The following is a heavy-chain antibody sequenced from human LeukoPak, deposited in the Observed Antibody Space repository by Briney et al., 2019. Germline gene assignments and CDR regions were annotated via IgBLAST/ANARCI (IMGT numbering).Heavy chain of an antibody. CDR2: INHSGST. V-gene: IGHV4-34*01. CDR3: ARFKRTYYYDSSGP. J-gene: IGHJ5*02. Sequence: SETLSLTCAVYGGSFSGYYWSWIRQPPGKGLEWIGEINHSGSTNYNPSLKSRVTISVDTSKNQFSLKLSSVTAADTAVYYCARFKRTYYYDSSGPWGQGTLVTVSS. CDR1: GGSFSGYY. D-gene: IGHD3-22*01.